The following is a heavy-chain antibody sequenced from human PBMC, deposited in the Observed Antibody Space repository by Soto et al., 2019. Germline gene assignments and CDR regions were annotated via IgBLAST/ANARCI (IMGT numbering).Heavy chain of an antibody. CDR3: ARERLRGDFEY. CDR2: IIPILALA. V-gene: IGHV1-69*08. Sequence: QVQLVQSGAEVKKPGSSVKVTCKGSGGTFSSYTISCVRQAPGEGLEWMGRIIPILALANYAQRIHGRVTITADKCTSTAYMELSSLRSEDTAVYYCARERLRGDFEYWGQGTLVTVSS. D-gene: IGHD3-10*01. J-gene: IGHJ4*02. CDR1: GGTFSSYT.